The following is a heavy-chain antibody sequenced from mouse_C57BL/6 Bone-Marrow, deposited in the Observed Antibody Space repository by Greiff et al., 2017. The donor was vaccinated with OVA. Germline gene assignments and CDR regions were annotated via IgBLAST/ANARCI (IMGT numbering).Heavy chain of an antibody. D-gene: IGHD2-5*01. Sequence: VKLMESGAELVKPGASVKMSCKASGYTFTTYPIEWMKQNHGKSLEWIGNFHPYNDDTKYNEKFKGKATLTVEKSSSTVYLELSRLTSDDSAVYYCARGNYSNEYYYAMDYWGQGTSVTVSS. CDR3: ARGNYSNEYYYAMDY. CDR1: GYTFTTYP. V-gene: IGHV1-47*01. J-gene: IGHJ4*01. CDR2: FHPYNDDT.